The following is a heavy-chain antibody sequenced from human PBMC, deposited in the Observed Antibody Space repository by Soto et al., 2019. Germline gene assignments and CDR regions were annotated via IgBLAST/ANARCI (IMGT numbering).Heavy chain of an antibody. D-gene: IGHD2-15*01. CDR3: ARLKIVVVVAATRKGYYYGMDV. CDR2: ISAYNGHT. V-gene: IGHV1-18*01. CDR1: GYTFTNYG. Sequence: QVQLVQSGAEVKKPGASVKVSCKASGYTFTNYGISWVRQAPGQGLEWMGWISAYNGHTNYAQKLQGRVTMTTDTSTNTAYMERRSLRADDTAVYYCARLKIVVVVAATRKGYYYGMDVWGQGTTVTVSS. J-gene: IGHJ6*02.